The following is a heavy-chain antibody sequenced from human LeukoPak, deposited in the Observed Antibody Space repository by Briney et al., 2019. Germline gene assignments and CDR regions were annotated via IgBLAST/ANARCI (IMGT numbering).Heavy chain of an antibody. D-gene: IGHD2-15*01. J-gene: IGHJ5*02. Sequence: PGGSLRLSCAASGFTFSSYAMSWVRQAPGKGLELVSAIRGSGGSTYYADSVKRRVTISRDNSKNTLYLQMNSLRAEDTAVYYCVKEGWQFADNWFDPWGQGTLVTVSS. CDR2: IRGSGGST. CDR3: VKEGWQFADNWFDP. CDR1: GFTFSSYA. V-gene: IGHV3-23*01.